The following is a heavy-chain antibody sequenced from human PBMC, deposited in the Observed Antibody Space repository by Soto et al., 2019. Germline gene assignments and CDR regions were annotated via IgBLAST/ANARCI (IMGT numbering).Heavy chain of an antibody. J-gene: IGHJ5*02. CDR2: IYYSGST. D-gene: IGHD3-3*01. Sequence: PSETLSLTCTVSGGSISSYYWSWIRQPPGKGLEWIGYIYYSGSTNYNPSLKSRVTISVDTSKNQFSLKLSSVTAADTAVYYCARQPQDYDFWSGYYYNWFDPWGQGTLVTVSS. V-gene: IGHV4-59*08. CDR3: ARQPQDYDFWSGYYYNWFDP. CDR1: GGSISSYY.